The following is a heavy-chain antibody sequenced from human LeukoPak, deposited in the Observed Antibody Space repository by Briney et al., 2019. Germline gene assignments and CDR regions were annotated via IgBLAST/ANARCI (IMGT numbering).Heavy chain of an antibody. J-gene: IGHJ6*03. Sequence: PSGTLSLTCAVSGGSISSSNWWSWVRQPPGKGLEWIGEIYHSGSTNYNPSLKSRVTISVDKSKNQFSLKLSSVTAADTAVYYCARGGGYYRHYYMDAWGKGTTVTVSS. V-gene: IGHV4-4*02. CDR1: GGSISSSNW. D-gene: IGHD3-3*01. CDR3: ARGGGYYRHYYMDA. CDR2: IYHSGST.